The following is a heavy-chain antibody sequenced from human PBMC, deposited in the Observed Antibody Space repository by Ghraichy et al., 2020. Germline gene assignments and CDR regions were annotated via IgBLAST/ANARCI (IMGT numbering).Heavy chain of an antibody. D-gene: IGHD4-11*01. V-gene: IGHV2-5*01. Sequence: SGPTLVKPTQTLTLTCTFSGFSLSTSGVGVGWIRQPPGKALEWLALIYWNDDKRYSPSLKSRLTITKDTSKNQVVLTMTNMDPVDTATYYCAHYAIDYIPSYNWFDPWGQGTLVTVSS. CDR1: GFSLSTSGVG. CDR2: IYWNDDK. J-gene: IGHJ5*02. CDR3: AHYAIDYIPSYNWFDP.